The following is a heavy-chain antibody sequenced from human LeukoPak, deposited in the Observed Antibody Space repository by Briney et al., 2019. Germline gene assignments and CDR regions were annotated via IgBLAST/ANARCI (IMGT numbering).Heavy chain of an antibody. CDR1: GYSFTSYW. V-gene: IGHV5-51*01. D-gene: IGHD6-13*01. CDR2: IYPGDSDT. Sequence: GESLKISCKGSGYSFTSYWIGWVRQMPGKGLEWMGIIYPGDSDTRYSPSFQGQVTISADKSITTAFLQWSSLKASDTAMYYRVRPYNSNCLAPVDHWGQGTQVTVSS. J-gene: IGHJ4*02. CDR3: VRPYNSNCLAPVDH.